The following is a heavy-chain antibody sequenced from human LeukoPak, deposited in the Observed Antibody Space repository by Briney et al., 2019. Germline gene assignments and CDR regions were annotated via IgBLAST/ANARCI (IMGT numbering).Heavy chain of an antibody. V-gene: IGHV4-34*01. CDR1: GVSFDDYY. CDR2: INHSGYT. CDR3: TRMTTGHDY. J-gene: IGHJ4*02. Sequence: SETLSLTCAVSGVSFDDYYWAWVRQTPAKGLEWIGEINHSGYTNDSPSLKSRVTLSIDTSKKQFSLNLRSVTVADAGIYYCTRMTTGHDYWGQGTLVTVSS. D-gene: IGHD4-17*01.